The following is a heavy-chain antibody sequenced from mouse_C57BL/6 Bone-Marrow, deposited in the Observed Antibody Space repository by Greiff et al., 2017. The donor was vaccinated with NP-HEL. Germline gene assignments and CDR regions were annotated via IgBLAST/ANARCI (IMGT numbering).Heavy chain of an antibody. V-gene: IGHV1-26*01. Sequence: EVQLQQSGPELVKPGASVKISCKASGYTFTDYYMNWVKQSHGKSLEWIGDINPNNGGTSYNQKFKGKATLTVDKSSSTAYMELRSLTSEDSAVYYCASLYSWGFAYWGQGTLVTVSA. D-gene: IGHD2-12*01. J-gene: IGHJ3*01. CDR2: INPNNGGT. CDR3: ASLYSWGFAY. CDR1: GYTFTDYY.